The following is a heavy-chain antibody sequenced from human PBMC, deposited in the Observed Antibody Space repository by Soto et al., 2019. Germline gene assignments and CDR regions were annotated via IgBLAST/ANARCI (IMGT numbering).Heavy chain of an antibody. V-gene: IGHV3-30*18. D-gene: IGHD2-15*01. Sequence: QSGGSMRLSCAASGFTFSIYGMHWVRHAPGKLLGWVEVISYDGSDKYYADSVKGGFTISRDNTENAMYLQMNRMRAEDTAVYYCAKAARGSGGSWACDYYYYYGMDVWGQGTTVTVSS. CDR2: ISYDGSDK. CDR1: GFTFSIYG. CDR3: AKAARGSGGSWACDYYYYYGMDV. J-gene: IGHJ6*02.